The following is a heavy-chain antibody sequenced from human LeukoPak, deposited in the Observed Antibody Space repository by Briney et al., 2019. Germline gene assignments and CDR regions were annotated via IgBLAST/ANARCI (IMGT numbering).Heavy chain of an antibody. J-gene: IGHJ4*02. V-gene: IGHV1-69-2*01. D-gene: IGHD2-2*01. Sequence: ASVKVSCKVSGYTFTDYYMHWVQQAPGKGLEWMGLVDPEDGETIYAQKFQGRVTMTEDTSTDTAYMELSSLRSEDTAVYYCATGPFHGVVPAAHYFDYWGQGTLVTVSS. CDR1: GYTFTDYY. CDR3: ATGPFHGVVPAAHYFDY. CDR2: VDPEDGET.